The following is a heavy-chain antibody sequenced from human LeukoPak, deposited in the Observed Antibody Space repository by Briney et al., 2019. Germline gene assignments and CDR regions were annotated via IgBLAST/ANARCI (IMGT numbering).Heavy chain of an antibody. V-gene: IGHV3-66*01. J-gene: IGHJ5*02. D-gene: IGHD3-22*01. Sequence: HPGGSLRLSCAASGFTVSSNYMSWVRQAPGKGLEWVSVIYSGGSTYYADSVKGRFTISRDNSKNTLYLQMNSLRAEDTAVYYCARDYYDSSGYYGNWFDPWGQGALVTVSS. CDR2: IYSGGST. CDR3: ARDYYDSSGYYGNWFDP. CDR1: GFTVSSNY.